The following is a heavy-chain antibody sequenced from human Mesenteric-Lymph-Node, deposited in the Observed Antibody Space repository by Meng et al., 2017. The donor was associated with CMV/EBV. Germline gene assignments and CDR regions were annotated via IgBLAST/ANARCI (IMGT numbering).Heavy chain of an antibody. J-gene: IGHJ4*02. V-gene: IGHV4-34*01. CDR1: GGWFSGYY. Sequence: GPLHQGGAAVVKPSGPLSVTCDGHGGWFSGYYWNWIRQSPEKGLEWIGEIHHSGSTTYNPSFTSRIIISVDTSTNQISLNMSSVTAADTAVYYCARGSSYDILTGYFDYWGQGALVTVSS. CDR3: ARGSSYDILTGYFDY. D-gene: IGHD3-9*01. CDR2: IHHSGST.